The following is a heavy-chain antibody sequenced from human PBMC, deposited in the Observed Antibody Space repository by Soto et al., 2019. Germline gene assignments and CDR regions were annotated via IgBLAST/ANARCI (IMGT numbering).Heavy chain of an antibody. CDR2: ISGSGGST. V-gene: IGHV3-23*01. J-gene: IGHJ6*02. CDR1: GFPFSSYA. D-gene: IGHD3-16*01. Sequence: PGGSLSLSCAASGFPFSSYAMSWVRQAPGKGLEWVSAISGSGGSTYYADSVKGRFTISRDNSKNTLYLQMNSLRAEDTAVYYCAKIRGGSYYYYGMDVWGQGTTVTVSS. CDR3: AKIRGGSYYYYGMDV.